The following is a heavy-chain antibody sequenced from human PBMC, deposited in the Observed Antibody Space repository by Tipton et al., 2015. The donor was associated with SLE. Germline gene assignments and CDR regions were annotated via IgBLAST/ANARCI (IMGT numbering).Heavy chain of an antibody. V-gene: IGHV4-31*03. CDR1: GGSVSRGGYF. CDR2: IYDSGNT. CDR3: AREALVDATSTVFDY. J-gene: IGHJ4*02. Sequence: GLVKPSQTLSLTCTVSGGSVSRGGYFWTWIRQHPGMGLEWIGYIYDSGNTHYNPSLKSRLAISLDTSKNQFSLNLSSVTAADTAVYYCAREALVDATSTVFDYWGQGALVTVSS. D-gene: IGHD2-15*01.